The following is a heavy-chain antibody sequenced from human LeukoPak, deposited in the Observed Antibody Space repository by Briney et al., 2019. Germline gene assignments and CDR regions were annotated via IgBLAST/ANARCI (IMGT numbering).Heavy chain of an antibody. D-gene: IGHD3-10*01. CDR2: ISYDGSNK. J-gene: IGHJ4*02. CDR1: GFTFSSYA. Sequence: GGSLRLSCAASGFTFSSYAMHWVRQAPGKGLEWVAVISYDGSNKYYADSVKGRFTISRDNAKNSLYLQMNSLRAEDTAVYYCARDYRWFGESIDYFDYWGQGTLVTVSS. CDR3: ARDYRWFGESIDYFDY. V-gene: IGHV3-30-3*01.